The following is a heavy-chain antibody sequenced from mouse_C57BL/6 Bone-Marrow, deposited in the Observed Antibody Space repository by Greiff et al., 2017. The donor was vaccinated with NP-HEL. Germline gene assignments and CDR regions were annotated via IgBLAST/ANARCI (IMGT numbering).Heavy chain of an antibody. CDR1: GYSITSGYY. V-gene: IGHV3-6*01. D-gene: IGHD1-1*01. CDR3: ARTYYYGSSYRYFDV. Sequence: EVKLQESGPGLVKPSQSLSLTCSVTGYSITSGYYWNWIRQFPGNKLEWMGYISYDGSNNYNPSLKNRISITRDTSKNQFFLKLNSVTTEDTATYDCARTYYYGSSYRYFDVWGTGTTVTVSS. CDR2: ISYDGSN. J-gene: IGHJ1*03.